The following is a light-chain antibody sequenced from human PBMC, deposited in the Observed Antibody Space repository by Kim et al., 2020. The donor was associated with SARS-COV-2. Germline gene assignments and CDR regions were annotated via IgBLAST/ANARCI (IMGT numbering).Light chain of an antibody. V-gene: IGLV2-14*03. Sequence: QSALTQPASVSGSPGQSITISCTGSSSDVGGYDYVSWYQQYSGKAPQLIIYDVSLRPSGVSNRFSGSKSGNTASLTISGLLIEDEADYYCSSYRSSSTTFDYVFGTGTKVTVL. CDR1: SSDVGGYDY. CDR3: SSYRSSSTTFDYV. CDR2: DVS. J-gene: IGLJ1*01.